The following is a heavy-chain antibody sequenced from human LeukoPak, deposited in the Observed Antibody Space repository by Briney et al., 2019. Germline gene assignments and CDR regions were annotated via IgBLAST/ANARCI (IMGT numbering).Heavy chain of an antibody. CDR1: GFTFSRHT. CDR3: ARPRYSGYDLAY. CDR2: ISSSSIYI. Sequence: PGGSLRLSCAASGFTFSRHTMNWVRQAPGKGLEWVSSISSSSIYIYYADSVKGRFTISRDNAKNSLFLQMDSLRVEDTAVYYCARPRYSGYDLAYWGQGTLVTVSS. D-gene: IGHD5-12*01. J-gene: IGHJ4*02. V-gene: IGHV3-21*06.